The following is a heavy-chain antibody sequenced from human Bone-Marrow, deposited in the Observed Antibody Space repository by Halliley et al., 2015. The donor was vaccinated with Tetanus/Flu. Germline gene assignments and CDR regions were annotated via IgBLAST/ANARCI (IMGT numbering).Heavy chain of an antibody. D-gene: IGHD6-19*01. Sequence: ISYDGINDYHAETVKGRFTISRDNPKNTLYLQMNSLRAEDTAVYYCVKDRSVAFSEYYYGMDVWGQGTTVTVPS. J-gene: IGHJ6*02. CDR2: ISYDGIND. V-gene: IGHV3-30*18. CDR3: VKDRSVAFSEYYYGMDV.